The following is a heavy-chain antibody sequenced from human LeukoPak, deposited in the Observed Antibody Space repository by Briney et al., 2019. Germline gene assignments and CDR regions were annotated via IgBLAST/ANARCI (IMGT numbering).Heavy chain of an antibody. Sequence: GGSLRLSCAASGFTFSSYSMNWVRQAPGKGLEWVSSISSSGSYIYYADSVKGRFTISRDNSKNTLYLQMNSLRAEDTAVYYCASSTGLGYCSSTSCSTDYWGQGTLVTVSS. CDR3: ASSTGLGYCSSTSCSTDY. CDR1: GFTFSSYS. J-gene: IGHJ4*02. CDR2: ISSSGSYI. D-gene: IGHD2-2*01. V-gene: IGHV3-21*04.